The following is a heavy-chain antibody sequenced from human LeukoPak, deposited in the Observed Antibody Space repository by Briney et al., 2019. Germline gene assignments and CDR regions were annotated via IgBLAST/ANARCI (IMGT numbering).Heavy chain of an antibody. CDR3: ARDRSGSYRHFDH. V-gene: IGHV4-4*07. D-gene: IGHD1-26*01. J-gene: IGHJ4*02. Sequence: SETLSLTCTVSGGSISTYYWSWIRQPAGEGLEWIGRINAGGSTNYNPSLKSRVSMSVDTSKSQFSLELSSLTAADTAVYYCARDRSGSYRHFDHWGQGTLVTVSS. CDR2: INAGGST. CDR1: GGSISTYY.